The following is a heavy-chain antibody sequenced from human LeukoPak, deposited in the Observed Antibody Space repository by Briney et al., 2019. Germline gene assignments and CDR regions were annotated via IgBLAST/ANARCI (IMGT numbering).Heavy chain of an antibody. CDR2: MNPNSGVT. Sequence: ASVKVSCKASGYTFTSYDINWVRQASGQGLEWMGWMNPNSGVTGYAQKFQGRVSMTRDTSISTAYMELSSLRSEDTAVYYCARGRSGYSYGYYFDYWGQGTLVTVSS. CDR1: GYTFTSYD. V-gene: IGHV1-8*01. CDR3: ARGRSGYSYGYYFDY. D-gene: IGHD5-18*01. J-gene: IGHJ4*02.